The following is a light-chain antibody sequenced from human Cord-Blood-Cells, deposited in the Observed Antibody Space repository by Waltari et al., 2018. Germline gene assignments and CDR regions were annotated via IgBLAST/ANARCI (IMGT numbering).Light chain of an antibody. CDR1: SSDVGGYNY. J-gene: IGLJ1*01. CDR2: EVS. Sequence: QSALTQPASVSGSPGQSITISCPGTSSDVGGYNYVSWYQQHPGKAPKLMIYEVSNWTSGVSNRFSGSKSGNTASLTISGLQAEDEADYYCSSYTSSSTYVFGTGTKVTVL. CDR3: SSYTSSSTYV. V-gene: IGLV2-14*01.